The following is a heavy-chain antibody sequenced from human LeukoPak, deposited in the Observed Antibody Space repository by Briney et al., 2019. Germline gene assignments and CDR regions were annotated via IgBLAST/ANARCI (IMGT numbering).Heavy chain of an antibody. J-gene: IGHJ4*02. Sequence: PGGSLRLSCAASGFTFSSYSMNWVRQAPGKGLEWVSSISSSSSYIYYADSVKGRFTISRDNAKNSLYLQMNSLRAEDTAVYYCARDKRPMDPRSFDYWGQGTLVTVSS. D-gene: IGHD3-10*01. CDR1: GFTFSSYS. CDR3: ARDKRPMDPRSFDY. CDR2: ISSSSSYI. V-gene: IGHV3-21*01.